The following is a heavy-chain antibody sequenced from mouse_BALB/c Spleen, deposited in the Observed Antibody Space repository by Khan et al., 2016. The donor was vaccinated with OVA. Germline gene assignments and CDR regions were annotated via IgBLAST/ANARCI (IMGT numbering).Heavy chain of an antibody. CDR2: ISNSGST. J-gene: IGHJ4*01. D-gene: IGHD4-1*01. V-gene: IGHV3-2*02. CDR3: SSELRRYYAMDY. CDR1: GYSITRDYA. Sequence: EVQLQESGPGLVKPSQSLSLTCTVTGYSITRDYAWNWIRQFPGNKLEWMGYISNSGSTTYNPSLKSRISITRDPSKNRFFLQLNSVTTEDTATYYCSSELRRYYAMDYWGQGTSVTVSS.